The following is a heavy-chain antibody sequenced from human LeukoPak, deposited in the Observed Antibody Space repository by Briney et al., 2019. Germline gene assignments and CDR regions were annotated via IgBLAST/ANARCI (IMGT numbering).Heavy chain of an antibody. CDR1: VGSISSYY. Sequence: PSETLSLTCTVSVGSISSYYWSWIRQPPGKGLEWIGYIYYSGSTNYNPSLKSRVTISVDTSKNQFSLKLSSVTAADTAVYYCASDQRGYYDSSGPAADYWGQGTLVTVSS. D-gene: IGHD3-22*01. V-gene: IGHV4-59*01. J-gene: IGHJ4*02. CDR3: ASDQRGYYDSSGPAADY. CDR2: IYYSGST.